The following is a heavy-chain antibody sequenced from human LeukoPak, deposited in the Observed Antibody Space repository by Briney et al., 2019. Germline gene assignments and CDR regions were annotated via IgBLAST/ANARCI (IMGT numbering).Heavy chain of an antibody. CDR3: ARDSPQALAILHAFDI. D-gene: IGHD5-12*01. CDR1: GFTFSSYT. J-gene: IGHJ3*02. Sequence: GGSLRLSCAASGFTFSSYTMNWVRHAPGRGLEWVSKISSSSSTIYYADSVKGRFTISRDNAKNSLYLQMNSLRAEDTAVYYCARDSPQALAILHAFDIWGHGTMVTVSS. CDR2: ISSSSSTI. V-gene: IGHV3-48*01.